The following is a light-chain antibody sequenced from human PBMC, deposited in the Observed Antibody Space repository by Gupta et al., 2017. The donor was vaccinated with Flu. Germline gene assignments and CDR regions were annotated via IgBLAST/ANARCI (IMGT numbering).Light chain of an antibody. CDR2: GDS. J-gene: IGLJ1*01. Sequence: SYVLTQPPSVSVAPGQTARITCGGNNIGSKSVHWYQQKPGQAPVLVVYGDSDRSSGIPERFSGSNSGNAATLTISRVEAGDEADYYCQVWDSSSDRYVFGSGTKVTVL. CDR1: NIGSKS. CDR3: QVWDSSSDRYV. V-gene: IGLV3-21*02.